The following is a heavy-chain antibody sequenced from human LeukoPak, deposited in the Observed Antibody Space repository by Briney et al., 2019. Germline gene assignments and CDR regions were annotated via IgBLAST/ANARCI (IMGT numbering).Heavy chain of an antibody. J-gene: IGHJ6*03. CDR1: GYTFTSYD. Sequence: ASVKVSCKASGYTFTSYDVNWVRQATGHGGEWMGWRNPNSGNTGYAQKFQDRDTMTRNSSRSTAYMELNSLRSEDTAEYYCARALRFSLGRLYYYYMYVWGKGTTVTVSS. CDR2: RNPNSGNT. CDR3: ARALRFSLGRLYYYYMYV. V-gene: IGHV1-8*01. D-gene: IGHD3-3*01.